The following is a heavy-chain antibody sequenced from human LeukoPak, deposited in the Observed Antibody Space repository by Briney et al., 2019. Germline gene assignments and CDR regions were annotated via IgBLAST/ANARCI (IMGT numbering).Heavy chain of an antibody. V-gene: IGHV4-4*07. CDR2: IYTTGST. CDR1: GGSISSYY. Sequence: SETLSLTCTVSGGSISSYYWSWIRQPAGEGLEWIGRIYTTGSTNYNPSLKGRVTISVDTSKNQFSLKLSSVTAADTAVYYCASRRLGYCSGGSCYLDAFDIWGQGTMVTVSS. CDR3: ASRRLGYCSGGSCYLDAFDI. D-gene: IGHD2-15*01. J-gene: IGHJ3*02.